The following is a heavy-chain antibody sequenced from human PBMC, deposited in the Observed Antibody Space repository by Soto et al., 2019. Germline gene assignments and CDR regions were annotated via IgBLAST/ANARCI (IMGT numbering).Heavy chain of an antibody. J-gene: IGHJ3*02. CDR3: ARVVDYDRSGHDAFDI. V-gene: IGHV6-1*01. CDR2: TYYRSKWYN. Sequence: PSQTLSLTCAISGDSVSSNSAAWNWIRQSPSRGLEWLGRTYYRSKWYNDYAVSVKSRITINPDTSKNQFSLQLNSVTPEDTAVYYCARVVDYDRSGHDAFDIWGQGTMVTVSS. D-gene: IGHD3-22*01. CDR1: GDSVSSNSAA.